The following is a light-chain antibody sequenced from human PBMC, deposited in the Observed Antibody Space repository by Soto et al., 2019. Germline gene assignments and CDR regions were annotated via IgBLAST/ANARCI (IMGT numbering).Light chain of an antibody. CDR3: QAWDSSTVV. CDR2: QDT. V-gene: IGLV3-1*01. J-gene: IGLJ2*01. CDR1: KLGAKY. Sequence: SYELTQPPSVSVSPGQTASITCSGDKLGAKYACWYQQKPGQSPVLVMYQDTKRPSGIPERFSGSNSGNTATLTISGTQAMDEADYYCQAWDSSTVVFGGGTKVTVL.